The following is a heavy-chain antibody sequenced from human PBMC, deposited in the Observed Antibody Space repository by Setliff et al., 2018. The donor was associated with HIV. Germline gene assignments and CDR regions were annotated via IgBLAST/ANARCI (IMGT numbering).Heavy chain of an antibody. J-gene: IGHJ1*01. CDR3: ARGRGIAARYFED. V-gene: IGHV4-34*01. Sequence: PSETLSLTCAVSGYSISTAYYWSWIRQPPGKGLEWIGEINRRGTTNYNPSLNSPVTISVDTSKNQFSLKLSSVTAADTAVYYCARGRGIAARYFEDWGQGTLVTVSS. CDR2: INRRGTT. CDR1: GYSISTAYY. D-gene: IGHD6-6*01.